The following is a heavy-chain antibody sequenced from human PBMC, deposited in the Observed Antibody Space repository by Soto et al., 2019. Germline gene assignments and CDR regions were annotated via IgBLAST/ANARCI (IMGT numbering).Heavy chain of an antibody. CDR2: INAGNGNT. CDR1: GYTFTSYA. J-gene: IGHJ6*02. V-gene: IGHV1-3*01. Sequence: ASGKDSCKASGYTFTSYAMHWVRQAPGQRLEWMGWINAGNGNTKYSQKFQGRVTITRDTSASTAYMELSSLRSEDTAVYYCARDEFGEFLYYGMDVWGQGTTVTVSS. D-gene: IGHD3-10*01. CDR3: ARDEFGEFLYYGMDV.